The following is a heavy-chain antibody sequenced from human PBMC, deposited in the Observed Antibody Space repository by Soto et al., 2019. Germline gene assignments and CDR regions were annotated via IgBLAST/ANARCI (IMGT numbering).Heavy chain of an antibody. CDR1: GFNVGYYE. D-gene: IGHD3-9*01. CDR2: ITSGGTVF. V-gene: IGHV3-48*03. Sequence: GGSLRLSCAASGFNVGYYEMNWVRQAPGKGLEWISMITSGGTVFYYADSVRGRFAISRDDTENSLHLQMNSLRVEDTAMYYCARGRYALGVWGQGTTVTVSS. J-gene: IGHJ6*02. CDR3: ARGRYALGV.